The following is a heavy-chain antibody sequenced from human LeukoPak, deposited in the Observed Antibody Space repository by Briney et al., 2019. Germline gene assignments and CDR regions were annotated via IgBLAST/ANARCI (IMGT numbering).Heavy chain of an antibody. D-gene: IGHD2-15*01. J-gene: IGHJ5*02. CDR3: AKCSLQRQNPVQRWFDP. CDR1: GFTFSSYA. CDR2: ISGSGGST. Sequence: GGSLRLSCAASGFTFSSYAMSWVRQAPGKGLEWVSAISGSGGSTYYADSVKGRFTISRDNSKNTLYLQMNSLRAEDTAVYYCAKCSLQRQNPVQRWFDPWGQGTLVTVSS. V-gene: IGHV3-23*01.